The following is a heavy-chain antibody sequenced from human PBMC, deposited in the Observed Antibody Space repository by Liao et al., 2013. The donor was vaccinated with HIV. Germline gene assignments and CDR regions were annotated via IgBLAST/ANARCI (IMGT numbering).Heavy chain of an antibody. V-gene: IGHV4-61*02. CDR2: IYASETT. CDR1: GGSISSAGHY. J-gene: IGHJ3*02. CDR3: ARVGPDGIDAFDI. Sequence: HVQLQESGPGLVKPSLTLSLTCSVSGGSISSAGHYWSWIRQPAGKGLEWIGRIYASETTNYNPSLRGRVTISIDTSKNQFSLKLTSVTAADTAVYYCARVGPDGIDAFDIWGQGTMVTVSS.